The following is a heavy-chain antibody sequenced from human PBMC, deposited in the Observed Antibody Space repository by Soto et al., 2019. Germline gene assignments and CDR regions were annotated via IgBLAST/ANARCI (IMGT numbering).Heavy chain of an antibody. J-gene: IGHJ5*02. CDR2: INPHSGAT. Sequence: GASVKVSCKASGYIFSANYIHWVRQAPGQGLEWLGWINPHSGATNYAQKFLGRVTMSADTSASTAYMDLDRPKYDDTADWYCERAHALGFSNCFDPWGRGTLVTVSS. CDR3: ERAHALGFSNCFDP. CDR1: GYIFSANY. D-gene: IGHD3-3*01. V-gene: IGHV1-2*02.